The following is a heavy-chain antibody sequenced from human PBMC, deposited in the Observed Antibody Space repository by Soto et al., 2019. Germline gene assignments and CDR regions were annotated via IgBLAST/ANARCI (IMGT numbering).Heavy chain of an antibody. J-gene: IGHJ4*02. Sequence: GASVKVSCKASGYTFTSYAMHWVRQAPGQRLEWMGWINAGNGNTKYSQKFQGRVTITRDTSASTAYMELSSLRSEDTAVYYCARLLGSIAVAGTDDFDYWGQGTLVTVSS. D-gene: IGHD6-19*01. V-gene: IGHV1-3*01. CDR1: GYTFTSYA. CDR2: INAGNGNT. CDR3: ARLLGSIAVAGTDDFDY.